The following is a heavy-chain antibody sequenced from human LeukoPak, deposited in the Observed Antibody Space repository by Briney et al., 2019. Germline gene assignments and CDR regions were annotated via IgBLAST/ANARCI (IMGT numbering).Heavy chain of an antibody. J-gene: IGHJ4*02. Sequence: GGSLRLSCAASGFTVSSNYMSWVRQAPGKGLEWVSDISDSGGSTYYADSVKGRFTISRDNSKNTLYLQMNSLRAEDTAVYYCAKQYHDILTGFDYWGQGTLVTVSS. CDR1: GFTVSSNY. CDR3: AKQYHDILTGFDY. D-gene: IGHD3-9*01. CDR2: ISDSGGST. V-gene: IGHV3-23*01.